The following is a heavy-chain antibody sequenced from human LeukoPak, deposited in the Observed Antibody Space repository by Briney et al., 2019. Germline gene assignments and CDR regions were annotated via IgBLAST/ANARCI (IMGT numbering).Heavy chain of an antibody. Sequence: ASVTLSFTTSGYTFTVYYTHWVRQAPGQGLEWMAWINTNSGDTNYAQKFQGRVTVTRDTSISTAYMELSRLRSDDTAIYYCARALGYCSGGSCYGVYWGQGTLVTASS. CDR2: INTNSGDT. CDR3: ARALGYCSGGSCYGVY. D-gene: IGHD2-15*01. J-gene: IGHJ4*02. CDR1: GYTFTVYY. V-gene: IGHV1-2*02.